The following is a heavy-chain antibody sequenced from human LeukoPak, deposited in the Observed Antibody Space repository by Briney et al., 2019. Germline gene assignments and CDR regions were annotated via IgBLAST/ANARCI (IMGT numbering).Heavy chain of an antibody. J-gene: IGHJ5*02. CDR3: AKAGAVAAAGSRNWFDP. Sequence: PGGSLRLSCAASGFTFSSYAMSWVRQAPGKGLEWVSAISGSGGSTYYADSVKGRFTISRDNSKNTLYLQMNSLRAEDTAVYYCAKAGAVAAAGSRNWFDPWGQGTLVTVSS. CDR2: ISGSGGST. CDR1: GFTFSSYA. D-gene: IGHD6-13*01. V-gene: IGHV3-23*01.